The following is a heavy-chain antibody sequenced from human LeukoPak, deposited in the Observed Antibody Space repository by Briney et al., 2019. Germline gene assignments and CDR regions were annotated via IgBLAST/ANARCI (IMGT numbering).Heavy chain of an antibody. D-gene: IGHD2-2*01. Sequence: SVTLSLTCTVSGGSVSSVSYYWSWIRQPPGKGLEWIGHIYYSGSTNNNPSLKSRVTISVDTSKNQFSLKLSSVTAADTAVYYCARGDIVVVPAAMPVRYGMDVWGQGTTVTVSS. CDR1: GGSVSSVSYY. V-gene: IGHV4-61*01. CDR3: ARGDIVVVPAAMPVRYGMDV. CDR2: IYYSGST. J-gene: IGHJ6*02.